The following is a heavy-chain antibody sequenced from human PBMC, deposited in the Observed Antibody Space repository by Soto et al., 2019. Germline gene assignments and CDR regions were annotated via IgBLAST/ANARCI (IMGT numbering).Heavy chain of an antibody. CDR1: GYSFTSYW. CDR3: ARLTCSSTSCYTGVGWFDR. V-gene: IGHV5-10-1*01. CDR2: IDPSDSYT. J-gene: IGHJ5*02. D-gene: IGHD2-2*02. Sequence: GESLKISCKGSGYSFTSYWISWVRQMPGKGLEWMGRIDPSDSYTNYSPSFQGHVTISADKSISTAYLQWSSLKASDTAMYYCARLTCSSTSCYTGVGWFDRWGQGTLVTVSS.